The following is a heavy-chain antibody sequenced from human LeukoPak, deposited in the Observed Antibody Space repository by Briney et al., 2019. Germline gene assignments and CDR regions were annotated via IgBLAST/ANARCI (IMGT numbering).Heavy chain of an antibody. CDR2: INHSGST. D-gene: IGHD3-16*01. CDR3: ATRPAAGKLFDY. V-gene: IGHV4-34*01. CDR1: GGSFSGYY. J-gene: IGHJ4*02. Sequence: SETLSLTCAVYGGSFSGYYWSWIRQPPGKGLEWIGEINHSGSTNYNPSLKSRVTISVDTSKNQFSLKLSSVTAADTAVYYYATRPAAGKLFDYWGQGTLVTVSS.